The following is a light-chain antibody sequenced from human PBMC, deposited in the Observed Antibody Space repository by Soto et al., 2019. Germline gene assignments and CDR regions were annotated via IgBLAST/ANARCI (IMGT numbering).Light chain of an antibody. CDR1: QSITTW. CDR3: QQYENYWT. Sequence: DIEMTQSPSTLSASVGDRVTITCRASQSITTWLAWYQQKPGKAPKLLIYKATNVQTGVPSRFSGSGSGTEFSLTISSLQPEDFAIYYCQQYENYWTFGQGTRVEIK. CDR2: KAT. V-gene: IGKV1-5*03. J-gene: IGKJ1*01.